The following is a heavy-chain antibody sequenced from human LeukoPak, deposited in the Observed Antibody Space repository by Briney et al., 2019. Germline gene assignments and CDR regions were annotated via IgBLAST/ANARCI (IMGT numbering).Heavy chain of an antibody. Sequence: GGSLRLSCAASGFTFSSYSMNWVRQAPGKGLEWVSSISSSSSYIYYADSVKGRFTISRDNAKNSLYLQMNSLRAEDTAVYYCARDQGGSGSYYTYYYYMDVWGKGTTVTISS. V-gene: IGHV3-21*01. CDR1: GFTFSSYS. CDR2: ISSSSSYI. J-gene: IGHJ6*03. D-gene: IGHD3-10*01. CDR3: ARDQGGSGSYYTYYYYMDV.